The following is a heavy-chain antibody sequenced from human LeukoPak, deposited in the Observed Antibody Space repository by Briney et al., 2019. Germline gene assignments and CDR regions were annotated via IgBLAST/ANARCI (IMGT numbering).Heavy chain of an antibody. J-gene: IGHJ5*02. Sequence: SETLSLTCAVYGGSFSGYYWSWIRQPPGKGLEWIGEINHSGSTNYNPSLKSRVTISVDKSKNQFSLKLSSVTAADTAVYYCARVGDSSGYTQTWGQGTLVTVSS. D-gene: IGHD3-22*01. V-gene: IGHV4-34*01. CDR2: INHSGST. CDR1: GGSFSGYY. CDR3: ARVGDSSGYTQT.